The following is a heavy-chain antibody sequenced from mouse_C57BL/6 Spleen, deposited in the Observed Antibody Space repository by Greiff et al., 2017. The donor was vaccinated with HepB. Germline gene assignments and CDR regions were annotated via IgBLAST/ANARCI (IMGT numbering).Heavy chain of an antibody. V-gene: IGHV1-69*01. CDR3: ARSYYGGFAY. CDR2: IDPSDSYT. D-gene: IGHD1-1*01. J-gene: IGHJ3*01. CDR1: GYTFTSYW. Sequence: QVQLKQPGAELVMPGASVKLSCKASGYTFTSYWMHWVKQRPGQGLEWIGEIDPSDSYTNYNQKFKGKSTLTVDKSSSTAYMQLSSLTSEDSAVYYCARSYYGGFAYWGQGTLVTVSA.